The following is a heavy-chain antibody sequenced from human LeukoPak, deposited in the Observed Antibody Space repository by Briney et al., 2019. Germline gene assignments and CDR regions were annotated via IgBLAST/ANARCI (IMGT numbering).Heavy chain of an antibody. CDR3: ARDDVEYYYDSSGYRKDYFDY. Sequence: GGSLRLSCAASGFTFSNYGMSWVRQAPGKGLEWVSGINWNGGSTGYADSVKGRFTISRDNAKNSLYLQMNSLRAEDTALYYCARDDVEYYYDSSGYRKDYFDYWGQGTLVTVSS. CDR2: INWNGGST. CDR1: GFTFSNYG. D-gene: IGHD3-22*01. J-gene: IGHJ4*02. V-gene: IGHV3-20*04.